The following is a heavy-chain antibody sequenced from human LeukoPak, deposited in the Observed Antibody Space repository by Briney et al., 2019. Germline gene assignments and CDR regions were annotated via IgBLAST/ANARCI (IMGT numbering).Heavy chain of an antibody. V-gene: IGHV3-21*06. D-gene: IGHD6-13*01. Sequence: PGGSLRLSCAPSGFTFSSYSMNWVRQAPGKGLEWVSSISSSSNYVFYADSVKGRITISRDNAKNSLYLQINSLRAEDTAVYYCARDPRGAAGTYGMDVWGQGTTVTVSS. CDR1: GFTFSSYS. CDR2: ISSSSNYV. CDR3: ARDPRGAAGTYGMDV. J-gene: IGHJ6*02.